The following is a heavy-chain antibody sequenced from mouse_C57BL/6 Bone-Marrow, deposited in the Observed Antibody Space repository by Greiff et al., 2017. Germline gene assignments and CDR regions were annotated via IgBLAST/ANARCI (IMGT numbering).Heavy chain of an antibody. V-gene: IGHV14-1*01. Sequence: EVQLQQSGAELVRPGASVKLSCTASGFNIKDYYMHWVKQRPEQGLEWIGRIDPEDGDTEYAPKFQGKAPMTADTSSNTAYLQLSSLTDEDTDVDYSTKGGGAAMGDGGQGTTLTVSS. CDR3: TKGGGAAMGD. J-gene: IGHJ4*01. CDR1: GFNIKDYY. CDR2: IDPEDGDT.